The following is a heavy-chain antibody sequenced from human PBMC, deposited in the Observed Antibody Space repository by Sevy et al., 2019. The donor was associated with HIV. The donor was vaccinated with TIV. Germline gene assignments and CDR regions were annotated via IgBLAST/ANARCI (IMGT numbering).Heavy chain of an antibody. V-gene: IGHV1-69*13. D-gene: IGHD1-7*01. CDR2: IIPIFGTT. CDR3: AKSGGYNWNYFYFDY. J-gene: IGHJ4*02. Sequence: ASVKVSCKASGGTFRNYAINWVRQAPGQGLEWMGAIIPIFGTTNYAQKFQGSLTITADGSTNTDYMELSSLRSEDTAIYYCAKSGGYNWNYFYFDYWGQGALVTVSS. CDR1: GGTFRNYA.